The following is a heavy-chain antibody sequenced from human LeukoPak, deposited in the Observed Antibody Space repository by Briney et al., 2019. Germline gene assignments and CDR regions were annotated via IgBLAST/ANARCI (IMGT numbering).Heavy chain of an antibody. J-gene: IGHJ4*02. CDR2: INPNSGGT. CDR1: GYTFTAYF. CDR3: AKGDIYFDY. V-gene: IGHV1-2*02. Sequence: ASVKVSCKASGYTFTAYFMHWVRQAPGQGLEWMRWINPNSGGTNYAQKFQGRVSMTRDTSISTAYMELSSLRSDDTAVYYCAKGDIYFDYWGQGTLVTVSS.